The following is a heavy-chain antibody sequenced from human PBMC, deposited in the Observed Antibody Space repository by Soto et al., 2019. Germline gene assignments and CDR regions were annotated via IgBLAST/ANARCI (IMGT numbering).Heavy chain of an antibody. V-gene: IGHV1-69*01. CDR2: IIPIFGTA. Sequence: QVQLVQSGAEVKKPGSSVKVSCKASGGTFSSYAISWVRQAPGQGLEWMGGIIPIFGTANYAQKFQGRVTITAAESTSTAYMELSSLRSEDTAVYYCARDQFGSSWAGYYYYGMDVWGQGPTVTVSS. CDR1: GGTFSSYA. D-gene: IGHD6-13*01. CDR3: ARDQFGSSWAGYYYYGMDV. J-gene: IGHJ6*02.